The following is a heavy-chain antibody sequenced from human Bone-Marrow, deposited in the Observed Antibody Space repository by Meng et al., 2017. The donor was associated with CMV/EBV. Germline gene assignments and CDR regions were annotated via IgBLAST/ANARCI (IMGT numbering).Heavy chain of an antibody. D-gene: IGHD6-13*01. CDR1: GGTFSSYA. V-gene: IGHV1-69*05. CDR3: ARDGRHSSSWTPWCDP. CDR2: IIPIFGTA. Sequence: SVKVSCKAPGGTFSSYAISWVRQAPGQGLEWMGGIIPIFGTANYAQKFQGRVTITTDESTSTAYMELSSLRSEDTAVYYCARDGRHSSSWTPWCDPWGQGTLVTVSS. J-gene: IGHJ5*02.